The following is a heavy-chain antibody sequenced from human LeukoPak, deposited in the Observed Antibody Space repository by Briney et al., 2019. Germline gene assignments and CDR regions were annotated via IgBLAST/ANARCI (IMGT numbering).Heavy chain of an antibody. CDR1: GYSFATYW. D-gene: IGHD2-15*01. J-gene: IGHJ5*02. V-gene: IGHV5-51*01. CDR2: IYPGDSDT. Sequence: GESLKISCQASGYSFATYWIGWVRPMPGKGLEWMGIIYPGDSDTRYSPSFQGQVTISADKSISTAYLQWRSLKASDTAMYYCARQEYCSGGSCYTWFDPWGQGTLVTVSS. CDR3: ARQEYCSGGSCYTWFDP.